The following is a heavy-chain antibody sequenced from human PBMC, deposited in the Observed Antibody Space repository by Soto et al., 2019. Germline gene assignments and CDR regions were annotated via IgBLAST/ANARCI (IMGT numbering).Heavy chain of an antibody. Sequence: GSLRLSCAASGFTFSSYAMIWVRQAPGKGLEWVSAISGSGGSTYYADSVKGRFTISRDNSKNTLYLQMNSLRAEDTAVYYCAKDPRASSGWYSDYWGQGTLVTVSS. CDR2: ISGSGGST. CDR1: GFTFSSYA. J-gene: IGHJ4*02. V-gene: IGHV3-23*01. CDR3: AKDPRASSGWYSDY. D-gene: IGHD6-19*01.